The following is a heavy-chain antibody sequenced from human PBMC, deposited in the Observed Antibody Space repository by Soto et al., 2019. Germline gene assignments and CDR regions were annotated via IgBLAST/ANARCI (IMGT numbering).Heavy chain of an antibody. CDR3: ARDYGGKYYFDY. J-gene: IGHJ4*02. CDR1: GASVSSGSYY. V-gene: IGHV4-61*01. D-gene: IGHD4-17*01. CDR2: IYYSGST. Sequence: LSLTCTVSGASVSSGSYYWSWIRQPPGKGLEWIGYIYYSGSTNYNPSLKSRVTISVDTSKNQFSLKLSSVTTADTAVYYCARDYGGKYYFDYWGQGTLVTVSS.